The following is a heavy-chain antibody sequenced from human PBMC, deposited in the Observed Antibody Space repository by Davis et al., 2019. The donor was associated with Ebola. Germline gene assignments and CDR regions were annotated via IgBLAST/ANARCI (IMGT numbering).Heavy chain of an antibody. CDR3: ARVSYRGGNDY. V-gene: IGHV4-61*01. Sequence: SETLSLTCTVSGGSVSSGSYYWSWIRQPPGKGLEWIGYIYYSGSTNYNPSLKSRVTISVDTSKNQFSLKLSSVTAADTAVYYCARVSYRGGNDYWGQGTLVTVSS. D-gene: IGHD2-21*01. J-gene: IGHJ4*02. CDR2: IYYSGST. CDR1: GGSVSSGSYY.